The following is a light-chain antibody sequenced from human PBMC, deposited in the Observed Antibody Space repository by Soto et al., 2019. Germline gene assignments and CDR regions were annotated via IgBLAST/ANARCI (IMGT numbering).Light chain of an antibody. J-gene: IGKJ5*01. Sequence: DILMTQSPSTLSASVGDRVTITCRASQSISSSRLAWYQQKAGLAPRLLIYDASFRAFGIPDRFSGSGSGTDFTLTISRLEPEDFAVYYCQQYGNSPITFGQGTRLEIK. CDR3: QQYGNSPIT. CDR2: DAS. V-gene: IGKV3D-20*01. CDR1: QSISSSR.